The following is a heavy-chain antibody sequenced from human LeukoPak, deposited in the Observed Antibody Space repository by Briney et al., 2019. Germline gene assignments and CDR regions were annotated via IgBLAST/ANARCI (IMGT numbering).Heavy chain of an antibody. Sequence: ASVKVSCKASGYTFTSYGISWVRQAPGQGLEWMGWISAYNGNTNYAQKFQGRVTITADKSTSTAYMELSSLRSEDTAVYYCARDPSIAVAGTVWFDPWGQGTLVTVSS. J-gene: IGHJ5*02. CDR3: ARDPSIAVAGTVWFDP. CDR1: GYTFTSYG. D-gene: IGHD6-19*01. CDR2: ISAYNGNT. V-gene: IGHV1-18*01.